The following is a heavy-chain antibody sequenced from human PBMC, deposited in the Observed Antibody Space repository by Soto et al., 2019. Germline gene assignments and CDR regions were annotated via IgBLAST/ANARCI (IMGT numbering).Heavy chain of an antibody. Sequence: QVQLVQSGAEVKKPGSSVKVSCKASGGTFSSYAISWVRQAPGQGLEWMGGIIPIFGTANYAQKFQGRVTITADESTSTAYMELSSLRSEDTAVYYCARDYDFWSGYGPNGRDVWGQGTTVTVSS. D-gene: IGHD3-3*01. CDR3: ARDYDFWSGYGPNGRDV. CDR2: IIPIFGTA. V-gene: IGHV1-69*12. CDR1: GGTFSSYA. J-gene: IGHJ6*02.